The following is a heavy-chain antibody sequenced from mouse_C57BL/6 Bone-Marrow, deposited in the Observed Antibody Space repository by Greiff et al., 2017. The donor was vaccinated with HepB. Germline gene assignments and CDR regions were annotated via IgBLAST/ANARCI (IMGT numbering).Heavy chain of an antibody. CDR2: IDPSDSYT. V-gene: IGHV1-69*01. CDR3: ARWGVMDY. J-gene: IGHJ4*01. Sequence: VQLQQPGAELVMPGASVKLSCKASGYTFTSYWMHWVKQRPGQGLEWIGEIDPSDSYTNYNQKFKGKSTLTVDKSSSTAYMQLSSLTSEDSAVYYCARWGVMDYWGQGTSVTVSS. CDR1: GYTFTSYW.